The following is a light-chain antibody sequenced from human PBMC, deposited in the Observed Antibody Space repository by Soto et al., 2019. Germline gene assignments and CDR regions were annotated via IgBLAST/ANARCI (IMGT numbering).Light chain of an antibody. CDR1: TSNVGTNS. Sequence: QSVLTQPPSASGTPGQRVTISCSGSTSNVGTNSVIWYQQLPGLAPKLLLYNNNHRPSGVPDRFSGSKSGTSASLAISGLQAEDEADYYSAAWDDSLNGHAVFGGGTQLPSS. CDR2: NNN. CDR3: AAWDDSLNGHAV. V-gene: IGLV1-44*01. J-gene: IGLJ7*01.